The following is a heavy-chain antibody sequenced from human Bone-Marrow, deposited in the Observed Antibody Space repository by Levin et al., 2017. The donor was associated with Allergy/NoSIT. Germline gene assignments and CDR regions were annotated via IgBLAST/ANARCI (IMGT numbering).Heavy chain of an antibody. V-gene: IGHV1-18*01. CDR3: ARDLLRYFDWGNWFDP. Sequence: GESLKISCKASGYTFTSYGISWVRQAPGQGLEWMGWISAYNGNTNYAQKLQGRVTMTTDTSTSTAYMELRSLRSDDTAVYYCARDLLRYFDWGNWFDPWGQGTLVTVSS. J-gene: IGHJ5*02. D-gene: IGHD3-9*01. CDR2: ISAYNGNT. CDR1: GYTFTSYG.